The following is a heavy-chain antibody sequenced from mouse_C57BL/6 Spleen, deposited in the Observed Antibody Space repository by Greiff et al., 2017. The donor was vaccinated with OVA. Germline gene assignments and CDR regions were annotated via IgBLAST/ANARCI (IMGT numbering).Heavy chain of an antibody. D-gene: IGHD2-3*01. J-gene: IGHJ2*01. CDR1: GYTFTSYG. CDR2: IYPRSGNT. V-gene: IGHV1-81*01. Sequence: VQLQQSGAELARPGASVKLSCKASGYTFTSYGISWVKQRTGQGLEWIGEIYPRSGNTYYNEKFKGKATLTADKSSSTAYMELRSLTSEDSAVYYCARGARWLLADYWGQGTTLTVSS. CDR3: ARGARWLLADY.